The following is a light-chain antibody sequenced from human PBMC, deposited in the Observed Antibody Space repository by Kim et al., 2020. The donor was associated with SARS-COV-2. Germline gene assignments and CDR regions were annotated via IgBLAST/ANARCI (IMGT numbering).Light chain of an antibody. CDR3: QSYDNSLRVGV. CDR2: GNT. J-gene: IGLJ2*01. V-gene: IGLV1-40*01. CDR1: SSNIGADYV. Sequence: QGVTVSGAGNSSNIGADYVVHWYQRLPQTSPKLLIYGNTNRPSGVPDRFSASKSGTSASLAITGLQADDEADYYCQSYDNSLRVGVFGGGTQLTVL.